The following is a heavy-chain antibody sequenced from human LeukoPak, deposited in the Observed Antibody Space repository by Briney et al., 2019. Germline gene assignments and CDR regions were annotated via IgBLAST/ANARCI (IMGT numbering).Heavy chain of an antibody. CDR2: IKQDGSEK. J-gene: IGHJ4*02. CDR1: GFTFSTYW. CDR3: TRGAAAGIDY. V-gene: IGHV3-7*01. D-gene: IGHD6-13*01. Sequence: SGGSLRLSCAASGFTFSTYWMSWVRQAPGKGLEWVANIKQDGSEKYYLDSVKGRFTISRDNAKNSRYLQMNSLRAEDTAVYFCTRGAAAGIDYWGQGTLVTVSS.